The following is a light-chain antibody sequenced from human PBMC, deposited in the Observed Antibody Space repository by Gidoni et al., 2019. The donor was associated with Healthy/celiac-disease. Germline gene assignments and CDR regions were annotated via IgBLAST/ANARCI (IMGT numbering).Light chain of an antibody. CDR3: QQRYSSPPWT. CDR2: AAS. J-gene: IGKJ1*01. V-gene: IGKV1-39*01. Sequence: DIQMTQSPSSLSASVGDRVTITCRASQSISSYLNWYQQKPGKAPKLLIYAASSLQSGVPSRLCSSRCGTAFTPTIISLQPADFATYYCQQRYSSPPWTFGQGTKVEIK. CDR1: QSISSY.